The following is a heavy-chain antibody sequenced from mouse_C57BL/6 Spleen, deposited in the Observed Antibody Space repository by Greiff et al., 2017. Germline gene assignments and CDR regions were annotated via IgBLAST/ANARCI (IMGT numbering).Heavy chain of an antibody. D-gene: IGHD1-1*01. CDR1: GYTFTSYW. CDR2: IDPSDSYT. CDR3: ARWGYYGSSYAMDY. Sequence: QVQLQQPGAELVMPGASVKLSCKASGYTFTSYWMHWVKQRPGQGLEWIGEIDPSDSYTNYNQKFKGKSTLTVEKSSSTAYMQLSSLTSEDSAVYYCARWGYYGSSYAMDYWGQGTSVTVSS. J-gene: IGHJ4*01. V-gene: IGHV1-69*01.